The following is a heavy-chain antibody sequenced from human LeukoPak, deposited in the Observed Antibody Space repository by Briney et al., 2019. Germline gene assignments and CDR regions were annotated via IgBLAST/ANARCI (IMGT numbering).Heavy chain of an antibody. CDR1: GYTFTSYD. J-gene: IGHJ6*03. Sequence: ASVKVSCKASGYTFTSYDINWVRQATGQGLEWMGWISAYNGNTNYAQKLQGRVTMTTDTSTSTAYMELRSLRSDDTAVYYCARAHLRYFDWLPDYYYYYYMDVWGKGTTVTISS. CDR2: ISAYNGNT. V-gene: IGHV1-18*01. D-gene: IGHD3-9*01. CDR3: ARAHLRYFDWLPDYYYYYYMDV.